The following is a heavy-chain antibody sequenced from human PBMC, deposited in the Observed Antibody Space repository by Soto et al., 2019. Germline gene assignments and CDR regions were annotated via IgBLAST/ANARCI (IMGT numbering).Heavy chain of an antibody. J-gene: IGHJ5*01. V-gene: IGHV4-39*01. CDR2: LYYSGTT. CDR3: ARHMSMSNWFDP. D-gene: IGHD3-10*02. Sequence: PEETLSLTCTVSGGALSRSSDYWGWIRQPPGKGLEWIGSLYYSGTTYYNPSLRGRLTISVDTSKNYFSLKLTSVTAADTAVYYCARHMSMSNWFDPWGQGTRVTVSS. CDR1: GGALSRSSDY.